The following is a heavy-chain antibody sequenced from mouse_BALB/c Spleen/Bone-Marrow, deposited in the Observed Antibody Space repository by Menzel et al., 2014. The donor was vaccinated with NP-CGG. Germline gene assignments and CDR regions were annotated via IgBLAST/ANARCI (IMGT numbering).Heavy chain of an antibody. CDR3: ARHGYYDQTEVSFIY. Sequence: EVQLVESGGGLVKSGGSLKLSCAASGFTFNSYGMSWVRQTPEKRLEWVATICGGGSYTFYPDSVKGRFPRSRDNAKNNLYWKLSSLRSEDTALYYWARHGYYDQTEVSFIYWGQGTLVTGSA. D-gene: IGHD2-4*01. V-gene: IGHV5-9-2*01. J-gene: IGHJ3*01. CDR2: ICGGGSYT. CDR1: GFTFNSYG.